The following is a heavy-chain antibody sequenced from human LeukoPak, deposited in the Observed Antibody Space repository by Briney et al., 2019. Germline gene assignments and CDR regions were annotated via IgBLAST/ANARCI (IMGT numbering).Heavy chain of an antibody. CDR1: GFTFSRFA. CDR2: YRVSRGGT. CDR3: WGSIASSNIDI. V-gene: IGHV3-23*01. Sequence: GGSLTLPCTVSGFTFSRFAMNWVRQARGKGLEWFPSYRVSRGGTYHAHPVKGRFTIPRDNSKNTLYLKRNSLRAEDTAIFFCWGSIASSNIDIWGPGTRVTV. D-gene: IGHD6-6*01. J-gene: IGHJ4*02.